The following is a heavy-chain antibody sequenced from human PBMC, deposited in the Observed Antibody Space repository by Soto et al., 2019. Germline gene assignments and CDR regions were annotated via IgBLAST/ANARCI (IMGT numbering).Heavy chain of an antibody. CDR2: ISYDGSNK. V-gene: IGHV3-30*18. CDR3: AKDRLIAARLYYYYGMDV. D-gene: IGHD6-6*01. Sequence: GGSLRLSCAASGFTFSSYGMHWVRQAPGKGLEWVAVISYDGSNKYYADSVKGRFTISRDNSKNTLYLQMNSLRAEDTAVYYCAKDRLIAARLYYYYGMDVWGQGTTVTVSS. J-gene: IGHJ6*02. CDR1: GFTFSSYG.